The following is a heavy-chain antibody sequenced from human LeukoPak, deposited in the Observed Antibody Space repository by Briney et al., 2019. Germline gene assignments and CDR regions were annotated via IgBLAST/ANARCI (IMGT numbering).Heavy chain of an antibody. J-gene: IGHJ4*02. Sequence: PSETLSLTCTVSGGSISSYYWSWIRQPPGKGLEWIGYIFYSGNTNYNPSLKSRVTISVDTSKNQFSLKLSSVTAADTAVYYCASVNYGDARFDYWGQGTLVTVSS. D-gene: IGHD4-17*01. CDR1: GGSISSYY. CDR2: IFYSGNT. V-gene: IGHV4-59*01. CDR3: ASVNYGDARFDY.